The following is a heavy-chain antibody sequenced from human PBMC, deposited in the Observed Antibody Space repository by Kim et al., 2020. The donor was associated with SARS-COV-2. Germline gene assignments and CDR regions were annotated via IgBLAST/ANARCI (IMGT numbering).Heavy chain of an antibody. CDR1: GFTFSSHA. CDR3: VAEIGFRSFDH. J-gene: IGHJ4*02. Sequence: GGSLRLSCAASGFTFSSHALHWVRQAPGKGLEWVALRSYDGSHISYPEPVKGRFISSRDNTKSTLYLQMNSLRPEDTAVYYCVAEIGFRSFDHWGQGTLVTVS. V-gene: IGHV3-30*04. D-gene: IGHD3-10*01. CDR2: RSYDGSHI.